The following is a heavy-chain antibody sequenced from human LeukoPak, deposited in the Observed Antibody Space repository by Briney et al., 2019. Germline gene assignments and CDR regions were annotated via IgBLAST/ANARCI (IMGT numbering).Heavy chain of an antibody. CDR1: GYTFISYD. D-gene: IGHD6-13*01. CDR2: MNPNSGNT. J-gene: IGHJ6*02. Sequence: GASVKVSCKASGYTFISYDINWVRQATGQGLGWMGWMNPNSGNTGYAQKFQGRVTMTRNTSISTAYMELSSLRSEDTAVYYCARGHRIRSGSSWPVVWGQGTTVTVSS. CDR3: ARGHRIRSGSSWPVV. V-gene: IGHV1-8*01.